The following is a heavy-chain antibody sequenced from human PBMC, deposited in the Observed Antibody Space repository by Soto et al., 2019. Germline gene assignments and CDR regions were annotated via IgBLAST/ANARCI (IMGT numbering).Heavy chain of an antibody. CDR3: ARSSPYIVVRKPTGNQDYYGMDV. V-gene: IGHV1-69*01. J-gene: IGHJ6*02. CDR2: IIPVFGTT. D-gene: IGHD2-2*01. Sequence: QVQLVQSGAEVKKPGSSVKVFCKASGGTFSNYTISWVRQAPGQGLEWMGWIIPVFGTTDYEQKFQGRVTITADGSTSTAYMKLSSLSSADTAVYYCARSSPYIVVRKPTGNQDYYGMDVWGQGTTVTVSS. CDR1: GGTFSNYT.